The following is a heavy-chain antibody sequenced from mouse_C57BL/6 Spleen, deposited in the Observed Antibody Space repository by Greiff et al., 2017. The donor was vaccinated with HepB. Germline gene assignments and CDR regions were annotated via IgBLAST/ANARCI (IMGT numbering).Heavy chain of an antibody. D-gene: IGHD2-3*01. V-gene: IGHV1-81*01. CDR3: ARSSHDGYYGDY. J-gene: IGHJ2*01. CDR2: IYPRSGNI. CDR1: GYTFTSYG. Sequence: VQLQQSGAELARPGASVKLSCKASGYTFTSYGISWVKQRTGQGLGWIGEIYPRSGNIYYNEKFKGKATLTADKSSSTAYMELRSLTSEDSAVYFCARSSHDGYYGDYWGQGTTLTVSS.